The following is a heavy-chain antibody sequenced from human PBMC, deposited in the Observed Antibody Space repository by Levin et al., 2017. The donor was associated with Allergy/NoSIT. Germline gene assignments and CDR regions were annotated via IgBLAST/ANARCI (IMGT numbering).Heavy chain of an antibody. CDR2: IKQDGSEK. CDR1: GFTFSSCG. Sequence: GGSLRLSCAASGFTFSSCGMTWIRQAPGKGREWVANIKQDGSEKYYVDSVKGRFTISRDNAKNSLYLQMSSLRAEDTAVYYCARGKYYYDTTGYYYFDYWGQGTLVTVSS. J-gene: IGHJ4*02. CDR3: ARGKYYYDTTGYYYFDY. V-gene: IGHV3-7*04. D-gene: IGHD3-22*01.